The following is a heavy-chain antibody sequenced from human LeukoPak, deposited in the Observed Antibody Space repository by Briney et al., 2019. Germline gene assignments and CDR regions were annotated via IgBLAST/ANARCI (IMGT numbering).Heavy chain of an antibody. CDR1: GFTFSSYA. J-gene: IGHJ4*02. V-gene: IGHV3-30-3*01. Sequence: GGSLRLSCAASGFTFSSYAMHWVRQAPGKGLEWVAVISYDGSNKYYAHSVKGRFTISRDNSRNTLYLQMNSLRAEDTAVYYCARDDQPLKQGYSYGFIWGGFDYWGQGTLVTVSS. CDR3: ARDDQPLKQGYSYGFIWGGFDY. CDR2: ISYDGSNK. D-gene: IGHD5-18*01.